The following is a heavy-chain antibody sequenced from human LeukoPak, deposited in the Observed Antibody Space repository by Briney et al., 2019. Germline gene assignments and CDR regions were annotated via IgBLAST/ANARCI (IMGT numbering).Heavy chain of an antibody. V-gene: IGHV3-33*01. CDR1: GFTFSSYG. CDR3: ARVFGDLYFDN. CDR2: IWYDGSNK. J-gene: IGHJ4*02. Sequence: GGSLRLSCAASGFTFSSYGMHWVRQAPGKGLEWVAVIWYDGSNKYYADSVTGRFTISRDNSKNMLYLQMNSLRAEDTAVYYCARVFGDLYFDNWGQGTLVTVPS. D-gene: IGHD4-17*01.